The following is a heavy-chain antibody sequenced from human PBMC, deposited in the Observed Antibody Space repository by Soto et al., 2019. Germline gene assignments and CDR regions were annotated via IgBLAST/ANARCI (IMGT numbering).Heavy chain of an antibody. D-gene: IGHD1-7*01. Sequence: QVQLVESGGGVVQPGRSLRLSCAASGFTFSSYAMHWVRQAPGKGLEWVAVISYDGSNKYYADSVKGRFTISRDNSKITLYLQKNSLSAEDTAVYYFARDAGGRNGTTRNWFDPWGQGTLVTGSS. CDR3: ARDAGGRNGTTRNWFDP. CDR1: GFTFSSYA. CDR2: ISYDGSNK. V-gene: IGHV3-30-3*01. J-gene: IGHJ5*02.